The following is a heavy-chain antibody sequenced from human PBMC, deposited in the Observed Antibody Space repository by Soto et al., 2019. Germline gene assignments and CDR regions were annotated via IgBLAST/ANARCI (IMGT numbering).Heavy chain of an antibody. V-gene: IGHV4-30-4*01. Sequence: SETLSLTCTVSGGSISSNNYYWSWIRQPPGKGLEWIGYIYYSGSTYYNPSLKSRVTISVDTSKNQFSLKLSSVTAADTAVYYCARKGDDSTYFDYWGQGTLVTVSS. CDR2: IYYSGST. J-gene: IGHJ4*02. CDR3: ARKGDDSTYFDY. CDR1: GGSISSNNYY. D-gene: IGHD3-22*01.